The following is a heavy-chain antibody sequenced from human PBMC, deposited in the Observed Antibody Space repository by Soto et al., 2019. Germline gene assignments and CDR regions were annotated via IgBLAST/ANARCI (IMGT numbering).Heavy chain of an antibody. V-gene: IGHV3-7*01. CDR3: ASLSSGWPLNIDY. CDR2: IKQDGSEK. CDR1: GFTFSSYW. Sequence: GGSLRLSCAASGFTFSSYWMSWVRQAPGKGLEWVANIKQDGSEKYYVDSVKGRFTISRDNAKNSLYLQMNSLRAEDTAVYYCASLSSGWPLNIDYWGQGTLVTVSS. J-gene: IGHJ4*02. D-gene: IGHD6-19*01.